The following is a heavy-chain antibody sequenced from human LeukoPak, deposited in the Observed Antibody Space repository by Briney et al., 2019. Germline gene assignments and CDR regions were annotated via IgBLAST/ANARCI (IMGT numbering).Heavy chain of an antibody. D-gene: IGHD6-13*01. CDR2: INPNSGGT. CDR3: ARDWQQLGFTGESNRILNWFDP. CDR1: GYTFTGYY. V-gene: IGHV1-2*02. J-gene: IGHJ5*02. Sequence: ASVKVSCKASGYTFTGYYMHWVRQAPGQGLEWMGLINPNSGGTNYAQKIQGRVTMTRDTSISTAYMELSRLRSDDTAVYYCARDWQQLGFTGESNRILNWFDPRGQGTLVTVSS.